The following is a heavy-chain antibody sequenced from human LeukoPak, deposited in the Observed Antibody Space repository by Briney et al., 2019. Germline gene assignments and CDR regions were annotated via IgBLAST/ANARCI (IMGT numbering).Heavy chain of an antibody. CDR3: ARDEVPLLATVYYYYMDV. CDR1: GSTFTDYY. D-gene: IGHD5-12*01. J-gene: IGHJ6*03. CDR2: INPNSGGT. Sequence: ASVKVSCKASGSTFTDYYMHWVRQAPGQGLEWMGWINPNSGGTNFAQKFRGRVTMTRDTSISTAYMELSRLRSDDTAVYYCARDEVPLLATVYYYYMDVWGKGTTVTVSS. V-gene: IGHV1-2*02.